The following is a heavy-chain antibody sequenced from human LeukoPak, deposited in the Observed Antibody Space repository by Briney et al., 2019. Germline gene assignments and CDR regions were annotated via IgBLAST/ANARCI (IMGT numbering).Heavy chain of an antibody. CDR3: ARGNGGPKLYYYYGMDV. CDR2: INSDGSST. J-gene: IGHJ6*02. CDR1: GFTFSSYW. Sequence: GGSLRLSCAASGFTFSSYWMHWVRQAPGKGLVWVSRINSDGSSTSYADSVKGRFTISRDNAKNTLYLQMNSLRAEDTAVYYCARGNGGPKLYYYYGMDVWGQGTTVTVSS. D-gene: IGHD2-8*01. V-gene: IGHV3-74*01.